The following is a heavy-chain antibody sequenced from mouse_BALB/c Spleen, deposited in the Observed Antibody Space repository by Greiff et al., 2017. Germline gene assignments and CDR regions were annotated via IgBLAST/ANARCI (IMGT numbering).Heavy chain of an antibody. CDR2: IDTSDSYT. CDR3: ARRGEVPFDY. CDR1: GYTFTDYW. J-gene: IGHJ2*01. V-gene: IGHV1-69*01. D-gene: IGHD2-14*01. Sequence: QVQLKQPGAELVMPGASVKMSCKASGYTFTDYWMHWVKQRPGQGLEWIGAIDTSDSYTSYNQKFKGKATLTVDESSSTAYMQLSSLTSEDSAVYYCARRGEVPFDYWGQGTTLTVSS.